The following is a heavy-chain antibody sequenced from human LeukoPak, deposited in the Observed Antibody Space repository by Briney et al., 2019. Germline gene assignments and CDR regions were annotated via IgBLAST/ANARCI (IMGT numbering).Heavy chain of an antibody. Sequence: WETLSLTCTVSGGSISSYYWSWIRQPPGKGLEWIGYIYYSGSTNYNPSLKSRVTISVDTSKNQFSLKLSSVTAADTAVYYCARAYSYAPWYFDYWGQGTLVTVSS. J-gene: IGHJ4*02. V-gene: IGHV4-59*01. CDR2: IYYSGST. D-gene: IGHD2-2*01. CDR3: ARAYSYAPWYFDY. CDR1: GGSISSYY.